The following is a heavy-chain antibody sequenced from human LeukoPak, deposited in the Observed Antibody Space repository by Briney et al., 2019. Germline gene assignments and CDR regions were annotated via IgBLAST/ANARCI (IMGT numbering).Heavy chain of an antibody. CDR2: ISGYNRKT. CDR1: GYTFTSYG. Sequence: ASVKVSCKASGYTFTSYGISWVRQAPGQGLEWMGWISGYNRKTKYAQKVLGRVTMTTDTSTSTAYMEPRSLRSDDTAVYYCAREDFWSGLDHHWFDPWGQGTLVSVSS. J-gene: IGHJ5*02. V-gene: IGHV1-18*01. D-gene: IGHD3-3*01. CDR3: AREDFWSGLDHHWFDP.